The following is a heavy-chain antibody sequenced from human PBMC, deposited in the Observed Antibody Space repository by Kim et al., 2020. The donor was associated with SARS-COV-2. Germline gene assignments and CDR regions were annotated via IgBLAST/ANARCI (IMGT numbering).Heavy chain of an antibody. D-gene: IGHD3-16*01. V-gene: IGHV3-7*04. Sequence: GGSLRLSCAGSGFTFSNYWMTWVRQAPGMGLEWVANIKKDGSEKNYLDSVKGRFTISRDNAKESLSLQMNSLRVEDTAVYYCARGGMATPDYWGQGILV. CDR2: IKKDGSEK. J-gene: IGHJ4*02. CDR1: GFTFSNYW. CDR3: ARGGMATPDY.